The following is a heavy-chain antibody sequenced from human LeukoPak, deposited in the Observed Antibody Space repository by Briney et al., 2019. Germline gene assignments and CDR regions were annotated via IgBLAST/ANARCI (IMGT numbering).Heavy chain of an antibody. J-gene: IGHJ4*02. CDR3: ARESFKAVAGYLDY. Sequence: GSLRLFCAASGFTFSNYAMTWVRQGPGKRLEWVLGISGSGDTTYYADSEKGRFTTSRDNFRNTLYLQMNSLTVAVTAVYFCARESFKAVAGYLDYWGQGILVTVSS. CDR1: GFTFSNYA. CDR2: ISGSGDTT. V-gene: IGHV3-23*01. D-gene: IGHD6-19*01.